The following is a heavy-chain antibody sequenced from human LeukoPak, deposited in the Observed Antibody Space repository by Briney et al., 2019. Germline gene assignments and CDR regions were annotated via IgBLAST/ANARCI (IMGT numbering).Heavy chain of an antibody. CDR1: GYTFTAYY. CDR2: INPSSGDT. CDR3: ATGVDTAFTY. Sequence: ASVKVSCKASGYTFTAYYIHWVRQAPGQGLEWMAWINPSSGDTYSAPQFQGRVTMTRDTSISTASMELSWLSSDDTAVYYCATGVDTAFTYWGQGTLVTVSS. D-gene: IGHD5-18*01. J-gene: IGHJ4*02. V-gene: IGHV1-2*02.